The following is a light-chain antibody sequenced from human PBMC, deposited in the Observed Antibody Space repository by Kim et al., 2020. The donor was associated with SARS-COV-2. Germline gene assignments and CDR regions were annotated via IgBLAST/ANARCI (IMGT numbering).Light chain of an antibody. Sequence: PGLPPTLSSSAHQVFGNVFAWYQQTRAHTPKLRFCEAAMRASGIPDRFAGRGSWTDFTLTIGSLAPEDFGVYVCQQHSRWPPAPYFGGGTKLEI. CDR3: QQHSRWPPAPY. CDR2: EAA. J-gene: IGKJ4*01. CDR1: QVFGNV. V-gene: IGKV3-11*01.